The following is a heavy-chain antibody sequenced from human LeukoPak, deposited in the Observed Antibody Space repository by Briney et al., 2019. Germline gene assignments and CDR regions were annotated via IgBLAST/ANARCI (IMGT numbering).Heavy chain of an antibody. CDR3: AKDSGDTSGNWFDP. Sequence: PGMSLRLSCAASGLTFSSYAMSWVRQAPGKGLEWVSSISGSGGITYYTDSVKGRFTISRDNSKNTLFLQMNSLRAEDTAVYYCAKDSGDTSGNWFDPWGQGTLVTVSS. V-gene: IGHV3-23*01. D-gene: IGHD6-19*01. CDR2: ISGSGGIT. CDR1: GLTFSSYA. J-gene: IGHJ5*02.